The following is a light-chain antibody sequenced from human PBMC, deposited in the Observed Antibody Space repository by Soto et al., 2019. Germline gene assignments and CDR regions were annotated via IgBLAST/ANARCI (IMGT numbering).Light chain of an antibody. CDR1: QSISNW. J-gene: IGKJ1*01. CDR3: QQYNSYSRT. V-gene: IGKV1-5*03. CDR2: LAS. Sequence: DIQMTQSPSTLPASVGDRVTITCRASQSISNWLAWYQQKPGKAPKLLIYLASNLESGVPSRFSGSGSGTEFTLTISSLQPDDFATYYCQQYNSYSRTFGQGTKVDNK.